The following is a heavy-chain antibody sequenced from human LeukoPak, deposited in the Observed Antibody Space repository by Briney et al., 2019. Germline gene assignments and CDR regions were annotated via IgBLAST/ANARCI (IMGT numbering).Heavy chain of an antibody. CDR3: ATATRYYHYFDFNY. D-gene: IGHD2-8*01. Sequence: GASVKVSCKASGYTFTSYGISWVRQAPGQGLEWMGWINTNTGNPTYAQGFTGRFVFSLDTSVSTAYLQISSLKAEDTAVYYCATATRYYHYFDFNYWGQGTLVTVSS. CDR2: INTNTGNP. V-gene: IGHV7-4-1*02. CDR1: GYTFTSYG. J-gene: IGHJ4*02.